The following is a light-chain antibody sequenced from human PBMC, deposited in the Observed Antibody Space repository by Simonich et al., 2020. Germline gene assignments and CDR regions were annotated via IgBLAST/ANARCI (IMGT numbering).Light chain of an antibody. V-gene: IGLV2-11*01. CDR1: SSYVGGYNY. CDR3: CSYAGSYTYV. CDR2: DVS. J-gene: IGLJ1*01. Sequence: QSALTQPRSVSGAPGQSVTISCTGTSSYVGGYNYVSWYQQHPGKAPKLMIYDVSKRPSGVPDRFSGSKSGHTASLTISGLQAEDEADYYCCSYAGSYTYVFGTGTKVTVL.